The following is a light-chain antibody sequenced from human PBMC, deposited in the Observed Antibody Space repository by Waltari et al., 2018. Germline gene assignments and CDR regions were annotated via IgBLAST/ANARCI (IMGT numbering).Light chain of an antibody. CDR3: SSYAGSNNFV. V-gene: IGLV2-8*01. J-gene: IGLJ1*01. CDR1: SSDVGGYNY. CDR2: ELS. Sequence: QSALTQPPSESGSPGQSVTSSCTGTSSDVGGYNYVPWYQQHPGKAPKRIIYELSKRPSGVPDRFSGSKSGNTASLTVSGLQAEDEADYYCSSYAGSNNFVFGTGTKVTVL.